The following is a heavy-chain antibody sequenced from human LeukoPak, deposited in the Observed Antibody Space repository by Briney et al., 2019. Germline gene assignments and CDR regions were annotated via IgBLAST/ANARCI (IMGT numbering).Heavy chain of an antibody. CDR1: GGSFSGYY. Sequence: SETLSLTCAVYGGSFSGYYWSWIRQPPGKGLEWIGYIHYSGSTKYKSSLKSRVTISVDTSKNQFSLKLNSVTAADTAVYYCARGKEVITMLRGLKPGYYFDYWGQGTLVTVSS. CDR3: ARGKEVITMLRGLKPGYYFDY. J-gene: IGHJ4*02. CDR2: IHYSGST. V-gene: IGHV4-59*01. D-gene: IGHD3-10*01.